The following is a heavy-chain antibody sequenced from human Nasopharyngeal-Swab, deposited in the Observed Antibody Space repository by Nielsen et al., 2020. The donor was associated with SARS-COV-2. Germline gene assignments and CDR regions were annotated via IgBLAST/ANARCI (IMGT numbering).Heavy chain of an antibody. CDR3: AKDLGVGYYDSSGYYSDAFDI. CDR2: ISYDGSNK. J-gene: IGHJ3*02. Sequence: VRQAPGKGLEWVAVISYDGSNKYYADSVKSRFTISRDNSKNTLYLQMNSLRAEDTAVYYCAKDLGVGYYDSSGYYSDAFDIWGQGTMVTVSS. V-gene: IGHV3-30*18. D-gene: IGHD3-22*01.